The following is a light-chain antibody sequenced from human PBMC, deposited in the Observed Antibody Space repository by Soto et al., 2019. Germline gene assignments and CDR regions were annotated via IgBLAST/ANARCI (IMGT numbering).Light chain of an antibody. J-gene: IGKJ2*01. Sequence: EIVMTQSPATLSVSPGERATLSCRASQGIARNLAWYQQKPGQAPRLLIHGASTRATGIPARFSGSGSGTEFTLTISSLQSDDFAFYYCQQYNTWPPTFGQGTKLEIK. V-gene: IGKV3-15*01. CDR2: GAS. CDR1: QGIARN. CDR3: QQYNTWPPT.